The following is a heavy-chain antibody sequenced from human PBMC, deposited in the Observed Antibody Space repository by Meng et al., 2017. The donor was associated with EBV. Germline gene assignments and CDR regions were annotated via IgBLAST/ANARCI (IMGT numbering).Heavy chain of an antibody. V-gene: IGHV4-39*07. D-gene: IGHD4-11*01. CDR2: IYYSGST. J-gene: IGHJ4*02. Sequence: LLLQEPGPGLVRPSETLSLPCTVSGGSISSSSYYWGWIRQPPGKGLEWIGSIYYSGSTYYNPSLKSRVTISVDTSKNQFSLKLSSVTAADTAVYYCADYSSWGQGTLVTVSS. CDR1: GGSISSSSYY. CDR3: ADYSS.